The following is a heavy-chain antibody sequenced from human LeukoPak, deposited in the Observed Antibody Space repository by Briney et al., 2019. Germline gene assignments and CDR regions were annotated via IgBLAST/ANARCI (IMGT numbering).Heavy chain of an antibody. Sequence: SETLSLTCTVSGGSISSYYWSWIRQPPGKGLEWIGYIYTSGSTNYNPSLKSRVTISVDTSKNQSSLKLSSVTAADTAVYYCARAGYSSGWSPYYYYYYMDVWGKGTTVTVSS. J-gene: IGHJ6*03. CDR1: GGSISSYY. CDR2: IYTSGST. CDR3: ARAGYSSGWSPYYYYYYMDV. D-gene: IGHD6-19*01. V-gene: IGHV4-4*09.